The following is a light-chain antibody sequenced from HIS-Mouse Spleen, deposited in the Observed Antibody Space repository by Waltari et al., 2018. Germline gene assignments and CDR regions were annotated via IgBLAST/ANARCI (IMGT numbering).Light chain of an antibody. CDR1: SLRSYY. V-gene: IGLV3-19*01. CDR2: GKN. J-gene: IGLJ3*02. Sequence: SSELTQDPAVSVALGQTVRITCQGDSLRSYYASWYQQKPGQGPVLVIYGKNNRSSRIPDRFSGSSSGNTASLTITGAQAEDEADYYCNSRDSSGNHWVFGGGTKLTVL. CDR3: NSRDSSGNHWV.